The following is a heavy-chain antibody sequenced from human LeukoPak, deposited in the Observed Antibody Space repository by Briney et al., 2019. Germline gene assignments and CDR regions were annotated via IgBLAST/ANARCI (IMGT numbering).Heavy chain of an antibody. Sequence: GGSLRLSCAASGFTFSNYAMSWVRQAPGKGLEWVSAISSSGGSTYYADSVKGQFTITRDNSKNTLYLQMNSLRAEDTAVYYCATGYPERGYYNVDVWGQGTTVTVSS. CDR1: GFTFSNYA. CDR2: ISSSGGST. CDR3: ATGYPERGYYNVDV. V-gene: IGHV3-23*01. J-gene: IGHJ6*02. D-gene: IGHD1-14*01.